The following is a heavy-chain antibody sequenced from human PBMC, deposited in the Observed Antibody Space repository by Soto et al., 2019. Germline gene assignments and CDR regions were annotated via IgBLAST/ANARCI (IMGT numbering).Heavy chain of an antibody. Sequence: QVQLVESGGGVVQPGRSLRLSCAASGFTFSSYGMHWVRQAPGKGLEWVAVISYDGSNKYYADSVKGRFTISRDNSKNTLYLQMNSLRAEDTAVYYCGKGVGGWDCSSTSCYSYNWFDPWGQGTLVTVSS. J-gene: IGHJ5*02. CDR2: ISYDGSNK. CDR3: GKGVGGWDCSSTSCYSYNWFDP. V-gene: IGHV3-30*18. D-gene: IGHD2-2*01. CDR1: GFTFSSYG.